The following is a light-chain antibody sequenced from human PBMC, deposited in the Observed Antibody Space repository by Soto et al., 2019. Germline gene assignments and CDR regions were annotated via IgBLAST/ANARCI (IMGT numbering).Light chain of an antibody. V-gene: IGKV1-39*01. CDR1: QSISSY. CDR3: QQSYSTLQWT. J-gene: IGKJ1*01. CDR2: AAS. Sequence: DIQMTQSPSSLSASVGDRVTITCRASQSISSYLNWYQQKPGKAPKLLIYAASSLQSGVPLRFSGSGSGTDFTLTISSLQPEDFATYYCQQSYSTLQWTFGQGTKVEIK.